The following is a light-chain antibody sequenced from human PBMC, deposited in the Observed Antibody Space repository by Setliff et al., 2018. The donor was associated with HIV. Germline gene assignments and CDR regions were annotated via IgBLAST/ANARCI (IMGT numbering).Light chain of an antibody. Sequence: TVVTQETSVAVSLGGTVTVTCGLTSASVSSGYYPSWYQQTPGHPPRTLIYTTNSRCAGVPDRFSGSILGDKAALTITGARADDEADYYCVLYMGSGISVFGGGTKVTVL. J-gene: IGLJ2*01. CDR1: SASVSSGYY. CDR2: TTN. V-gene: IGLV8-61*01. CDR3: VLYMGSGISV.